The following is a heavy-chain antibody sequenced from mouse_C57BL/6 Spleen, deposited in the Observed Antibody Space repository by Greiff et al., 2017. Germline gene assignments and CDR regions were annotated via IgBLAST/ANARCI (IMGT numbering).Heavy chain of an antibody. D-gene: IGHD4-1*01. V-gene: IGHV5-17*01. CDR3: ASRTGTGYFDV. J-gene: IGHJ1*03. CDR2: ISSGSSTI. CDR1: GFTFSDYG. Sequence: EVKLVESGGGLVKPGGSLKLSCAASGFTFSDYGMHWVRQAPEKGLEWVAYISSGSSTIYYADTVKGRFTISRDNAKNTLFLQMTSLRSEDTAMYYCASRTGTGYFDVWGTGTTVTVSS.